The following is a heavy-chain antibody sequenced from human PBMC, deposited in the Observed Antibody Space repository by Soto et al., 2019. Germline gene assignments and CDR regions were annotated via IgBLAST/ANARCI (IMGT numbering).Heavy chain of an antibody. D-gene: IGHD1-1*01. V-gene: IGHV1-18*01. J-gene: IGHJ4*02. CDR1: GYTFISYG. CDR3: ARDAKQRSYYFGY. CDR2: ISPYNGDT. Sequence: ASVKVSCKASGYTFISYGINWVRQAPGQGLEWMGWISPYNGDTNYAQKLQGRVTMTTDTSTSTAYLEVRSLRSDDTAVYYCARDAKQRSYYFGYWGQGALVTVSS.